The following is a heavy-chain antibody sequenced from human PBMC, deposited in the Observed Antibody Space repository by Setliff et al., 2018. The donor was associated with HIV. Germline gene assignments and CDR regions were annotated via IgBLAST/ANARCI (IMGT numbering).Heavy chain of an antibody. D-gene: IGHD4-17*01. CDR2: IHTSGST. J-gene: IGHJ6*03. Sequence: PSETLSLTCTVSGGSISSGSYYWSWIRQPAGKGLEWIGHIHTSGSTNYNPSLKSRVTISLDTSKNHFSLKLSSVTAADTAVYYCARGYGNYYYYYMDVWGKGTTVTVSS. CDR1: GGSISSGSYY. CDR3: ARGYGNYYYYYMDV. V-gene: IGHV4-61*09.